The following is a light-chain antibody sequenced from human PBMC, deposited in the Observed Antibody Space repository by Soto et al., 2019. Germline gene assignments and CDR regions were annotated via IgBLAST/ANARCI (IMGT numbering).Light chain of an antibody. CDR1: QSISAW. V-gene: IGKV1-5*03. J-gene: IGKJ1*01. Sequence: IQMTQSPSTLSASVGDGVSINCRASQSISAWLAWYQQKPGKAPRLLIYKASTLEIGVPSRFSGSGSGTEFTLTISSLQPDDVAIYYCQQYNDYSWTFGQGTKVDI. CDR2: KAS. CDR3: QQYNDYSWT.